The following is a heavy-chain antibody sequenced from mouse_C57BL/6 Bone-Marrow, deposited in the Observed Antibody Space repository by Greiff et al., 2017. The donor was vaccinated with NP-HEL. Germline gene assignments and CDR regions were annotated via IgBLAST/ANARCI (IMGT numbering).Heavy chain of an antibody. D-gene: IGHD2-3*01. CDR2: ISYDGSN. CDR1: GYSITSGYY. Sequence: EESGPGLVKPSQSLSLTCSVTGYSITSGYYWNWIRQFPGNKLEWMGYISYDGSNNYNPSLKNRISITRDTSKNQFFLKLNSVTTEDTATYYCAVYDGYYPYAMDYWGQGTSVTVSS. CDR3: AVYDGYYPYAMDY. J-gene: IGHJ4*01. V-gene: IGHV3-6*01.